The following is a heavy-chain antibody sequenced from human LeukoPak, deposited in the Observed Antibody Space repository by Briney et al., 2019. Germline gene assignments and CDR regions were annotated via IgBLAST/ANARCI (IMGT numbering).Heavy chain of an antibody. CDR3: ARDTGSSPGDY. D-gene: IGHD1-26*01. J-gene: IGHJ4*02. Sequence: GASVKVSCKASGYIFTSYGIIWVRQAPGQGLEWMGWISTYNGDTNYAQNLQGRGTMTTDTSTSTAYMDLRSLRSDDTAVYYCARDTGSSPGDYWGQGTLVTVSS. CDR2: ISTYNGDT. CDR1: GYIFTSYG. V-gene: IGHV1-18*01.